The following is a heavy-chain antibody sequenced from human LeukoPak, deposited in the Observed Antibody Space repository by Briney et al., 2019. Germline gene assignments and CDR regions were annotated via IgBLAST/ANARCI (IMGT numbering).Heavy chain of an antibody. V-gene: IGHV3-7*01. Sequence: GSLRLSCAVSGFTFSNYWMSWVRQAPGKGLEWVASIKQDGSGTYYVDSVKGRFTISRDNAKNSLYLQMNGLRAEDTAVYYCARGRPAAGQSFFDYWGQGTLVTVSS. CDR3: ARGRPAAGQSFFDY. J-gene: IGHJ4*02. CDR1: GFTFSNYW. D-gene: IGHD6-13*01. CDR2: IKQDGSGT.